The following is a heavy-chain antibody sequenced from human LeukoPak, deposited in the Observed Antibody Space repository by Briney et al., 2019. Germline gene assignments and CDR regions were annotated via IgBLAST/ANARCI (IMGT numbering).Heavy chain of an antibody. CDR1: GLTFSSYS. J-gene: IGHJ5*02. Sequence: GGSLRLSCVASGLTFSSYSMNWVRQAPGKGLEWISYISSSSSTIYYADSVKGRFTIFRDNAKNSLYLQMNSLRAEDTAVYYCASGKGHDFWSGYLSWFDPWGQGTLVTVSS. CDR3: ASGKGHDFWSGYLSWFDP. V-gene: IGHV3-48*04. CDR2: ISSSSSTI. D-gene: IGHD3-3*01.